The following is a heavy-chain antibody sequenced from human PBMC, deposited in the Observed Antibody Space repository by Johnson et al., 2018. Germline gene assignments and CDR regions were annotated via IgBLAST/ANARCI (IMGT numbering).Heavy chain of an antibody. V-gene: IGHV3-9*01. CDR2: ISWNSGSI. J-gene: IGHJ3*02. D-gene: IGHD6-19*01. Sequence: EVQLVESGGGLVQPGRSLRLSCAASGFTFDDYAMHWVRQAPGKGLEWVSGISWNSGSIGYADSVKGRFTISRDNAKNSLYLQMNSRRAEDTALYYCAKDRGGDLYSSGWADAFDIWGQGTMVTVSS. CDR1: GFTFDDYA. CDR3: AKDRGGDLYSSGWADAFDI.